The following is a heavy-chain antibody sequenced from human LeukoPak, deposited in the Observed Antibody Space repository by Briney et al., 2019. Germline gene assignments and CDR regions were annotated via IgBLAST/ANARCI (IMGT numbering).Heavy chain of an antibody. D-gene: IGHD3-10*01. J-gene: IGHJ5*02. V-gene: IGHV4-59*01. CDR2: IYYSGST. Sequence: SETLSLTCTVSGGSISSYYWSWIRQPPGKGLEWIGYIYYSGSTYYNPSLKSRVTISVDTSKNQFSLKLSSVTAADTAVYYCARDGSSMVRGVRWFDPWGQGTLVTVSS. CDR1: GGSISSYY. CDR3: ARDGSSMVRGVRWFDP.